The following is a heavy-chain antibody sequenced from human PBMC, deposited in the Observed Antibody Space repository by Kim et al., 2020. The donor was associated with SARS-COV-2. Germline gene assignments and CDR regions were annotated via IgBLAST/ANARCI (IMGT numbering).Heavy chain of an antibody. CDR3: ARETTREGYFDY. Sequence: NYNPSLKSRVTISVDTSKNQFSLKLSSVTAADTAVYYCARETTREGYFDYGGQGTLVTVSS. D-gene: IGHD1-7*01. J-gene: IGHJ4*02. V-gene: IGHV4-59*01.